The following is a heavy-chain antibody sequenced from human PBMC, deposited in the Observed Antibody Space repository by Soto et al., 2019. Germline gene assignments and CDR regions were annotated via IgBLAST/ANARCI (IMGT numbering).Heavy chain of an antibody. V-gene: IGHV3-48*03. D-gene: IGHD6-19*01. J-gene: IGHJ6*02. CDR3: ARGWKWLAYGMDV. CDR2: ISSSGSTI. Sequence: PGGSLRLSCAASGFAFISYEMNWGRQAPGKGLEWVSYISSSGSTIYYADSVKGRFTISRDNAKNTLYLQMNSLRAEDTAVYYCARGWKWLAYGMDVWGQGTTVTVSS. CDR1: GFAFISYE.